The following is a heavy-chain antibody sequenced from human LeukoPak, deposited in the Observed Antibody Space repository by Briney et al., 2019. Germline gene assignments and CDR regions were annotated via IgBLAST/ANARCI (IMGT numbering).Heavy chain of an antibody. CDR1: GFTFSDYY. Sequence: GGSVRLSCAASGFTFSDYYMSWIRQAPGKGLECVSYISSGTIIYYADSVQGRFTISRDNANNSVYLQLNSLRAEDTAVYYCARRRWITAPFDYWGQGTLVTVSS. D-gene: IGHD3-16*01. V-gene: IGHV3-11*01. CDR2: ISSGTII. CDR3: ARRRWITAPFDY. J-gene: IGHJ4*02.